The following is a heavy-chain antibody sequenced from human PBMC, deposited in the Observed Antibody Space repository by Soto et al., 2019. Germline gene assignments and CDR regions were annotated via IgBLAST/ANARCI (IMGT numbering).Heavy chain of an antibody. CDR1: GFTLSTFW. Sequence: EVQLVQSGGGLVQPGGSLRLSCEASGFTLSTFWMHWVRQAPGKGLVWISRIKGDGSDTRYADSAEGRFTVSRDNAKNTLYLQLNSLRAEDTAMYFCVRDGHHWNFGGWGRGTLVTVTS. V-gene: IGHV3-74*01. D-gene: IGHD1-1*01. CDR2: IKGDGSDT. CDR3: VRDGHHWNFGG. J-gene: IGHJ4*02.